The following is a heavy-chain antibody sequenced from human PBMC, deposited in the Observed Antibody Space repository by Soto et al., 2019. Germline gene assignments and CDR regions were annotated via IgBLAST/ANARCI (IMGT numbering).Heavy chain of an antibody. Sequence: PSETLSLTCTVSGGSISSYYWSWIRQPPGKGLEWIGYIYYSGSTNYNPSLKSRVTISVDTSKNQFSLKLSSVTAADTAVYYCARDSGGWSNRMIDYWGQGTLVTVSS. V-gene: IGHV4-59*01. CDR3: ARDSGGWSNRMIDY. J-gene: IGHJ4*02. CDR1: GGSISSYY. D-gene: IGHD2-15*01. CDR2: IYYSGST.